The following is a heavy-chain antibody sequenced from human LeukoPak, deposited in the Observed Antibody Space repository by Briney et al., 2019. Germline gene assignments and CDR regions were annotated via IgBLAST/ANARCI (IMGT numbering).Heavy chain of an antibody. Sequence: GGSLRLSCAASGFTFSSYWMHWVRQAPGKGLVWVSRINSDGSSTSYADSVKGRFTISRDNAKNTLYLQMNSLRAEDTAVYYCVRAAIGRYLNGVEYCGQGALVSVSS. CDR1: GFTFSSYW. CDR2: INSDGSST. D-gene: IGHD7-27*01. J-gene: IGHJ4*02. V-gene: IGHV3-74*01. CDR3: VRAAIGRYLNGVEY.